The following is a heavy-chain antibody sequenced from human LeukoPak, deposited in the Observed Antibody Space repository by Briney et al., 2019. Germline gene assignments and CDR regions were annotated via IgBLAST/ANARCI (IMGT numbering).Heavy chain of an antibody. J-gene: IGHJ4*02. CDR3: ARAYIAATFDY. CDR1: GFTFSSYA. Sequence: GGSLRLSCAASGFTFSSYAMHWVRQAPGKGLEWVAVIWYDGSNKYYADSVKGRFTISRDNSKNTLYLQMNSRRAEDTAVYYCARAYIAATFDYWGQGTLVTVSS. V-gene: IGHV3-33*08. CDR2: IWYDGSNK. D-gene: IGHD6-13*01.